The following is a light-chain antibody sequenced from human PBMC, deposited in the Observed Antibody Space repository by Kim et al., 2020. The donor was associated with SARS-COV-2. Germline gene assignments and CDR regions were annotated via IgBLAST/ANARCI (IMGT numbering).Light chain of an antibody. Sequence: PGERATLSCRASQSVDSAHLGWDQQKPGQAPRLLFSGASSRATGTPDRFSGSGSGTDFTLTISRLEPEDFAVYYCQQYHNFRWTFGQGTKVDIK. J-gene: IGKJ1*01. CDR2: GAS. CDR1: QSVDSAH. CDR3: QQYHNFRWT. V-gene: IGKV3-20*01.